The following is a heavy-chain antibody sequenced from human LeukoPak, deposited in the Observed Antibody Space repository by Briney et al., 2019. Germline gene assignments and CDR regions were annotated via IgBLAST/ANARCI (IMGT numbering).Heavy chain of an antibody. D-gene: IGHD5-12*01. CDR2: IKQDGSEK. CDR1: GFTFSSYW. CDR3: ARDFSLVDTVAATGGLH. J-gene: IGHJ4*02. Sequence: GGSLRLSCAASGFTFSSYWMSWVRQAPGKGLEWVGNIKQDGSEKYYVDPVKGRFTISRDNAKNSLYLQMNSLRAEDTAVYYCARDFSLVDTVAATGGLHWGQGTLVTVSS. V-gene: IGHV3-7*04.